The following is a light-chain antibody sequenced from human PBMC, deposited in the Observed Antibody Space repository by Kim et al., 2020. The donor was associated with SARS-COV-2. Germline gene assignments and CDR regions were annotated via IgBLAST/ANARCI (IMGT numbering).Light chain of an antibody. CDR3: MQGVDIPYT. CDR2: EVS. Sequence: EIVMTQSPLSPSVTPGQPASISCKSSQSLVRSDYKILFWYWQKPGQSPQLLIYEVSRRFSGVPDRFSGSGSETNFTLTISRVEAEDVGIYYCMQGVDIPYTFGQGTRLEI. J-gene: IGKJ2*01. CDR1: QSLVRSDYKIL. V-gene: IGKV2-29*02.